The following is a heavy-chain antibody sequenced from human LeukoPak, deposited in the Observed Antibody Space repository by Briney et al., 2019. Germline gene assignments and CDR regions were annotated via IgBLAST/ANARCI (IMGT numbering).Heavy chain of an antibody. CDR2: IYSDGSI. CDR3: ARDRRRLRGMNGDGDAFDI. Sequence: PGGALRLSCAASGFSVRSNYISWVRQAPEKGLEWVSMIYSDGSIFHADSVKGRFTMSRDNSRNTLDLQMNSLRVEDTAVYFCARDRRRLRGMNGDGDAFDIWGQGTMVTVSS. V-gene: IGHV3-53*01. J-gene: IGHJ3*02. CDR1: GFSVRSNY. D-gene: IGHD1-1*01.